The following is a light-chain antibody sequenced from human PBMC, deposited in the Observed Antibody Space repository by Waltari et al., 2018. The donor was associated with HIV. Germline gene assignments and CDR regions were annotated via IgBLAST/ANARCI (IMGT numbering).Light chain of an antibody. CDR1: SSDVGNYNL. J-gene: IGLJ3*02. CDR2: EVN. V-gene: IGLV2-23*02. CDR3: CSYSGGSTYWV. Sequence: QSALTQPASLSGSPGQSITISCTGTSSDVGNYNLVSWYPQHPGHAPKLIIYEVNKRPSGVSNRFSASKSGNTASLTIFGLQPEDGADYYCCSYSGGSTYWVFGGGTKLTVL.